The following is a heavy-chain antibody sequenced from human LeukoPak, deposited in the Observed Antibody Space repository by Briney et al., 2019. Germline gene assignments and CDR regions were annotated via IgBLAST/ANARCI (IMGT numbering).Heavy chain of an antibody. CDR3: AKSRNLVGASNYFDY. J-gene: IGHJ4*02. CDR2: ISWNSGSI. D-gene: IGHD1-26*01. CDR1: GFTFDDYA. Sequence: GGSLRLSCAASGFTFDDYAMHWVRHAPGKGLEWVSGISWNSGSIGYADSVKGRFTISRDNAKNSLYLQMNSLRAEDTALYYCAKSRNLVGASNYFDYWGQGTLVTVSS. V-gene: IGHV3-9*01.